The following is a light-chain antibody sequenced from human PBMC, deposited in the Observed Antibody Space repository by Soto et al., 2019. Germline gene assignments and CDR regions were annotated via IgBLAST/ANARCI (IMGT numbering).Light chain of an antibody. J-gene: IGKJ1*01. V-gene: IGKV1-5*01. CDR2: HAS. Sequence: DIQMTQSPSTLPASVGDRVTITCRASQSISNWLACYQQKPGTAPKLLIYHASTLESGVPSRFSGSGSGTEFTLTISSLQPDDFATYYCHQYNSYSFGQGTKVDNK. CDR1: QSISNW. CDR3: HQYNSYS.